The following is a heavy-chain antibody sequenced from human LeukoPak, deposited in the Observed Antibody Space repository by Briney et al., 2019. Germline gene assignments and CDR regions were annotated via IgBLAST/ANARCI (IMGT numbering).Heavy chain of an antibody. D-gene: IGHD6-13*01. CDR2: IYLDDDK. J-gene: IGHJ4*02. V-gene: IGHV2-5*02. CDR1: GFSLATNGVG. Sequence: KESGPTLVKPTETLTLTCTFSGFSLATNGVGVGWIRQPPGKALEWLTLIYLDDDKRYNPSLRSRLIVIKDVSKSQVVLTLTNVDPVDTATYYYAHRLTGYSSNWYHGYFDYWGQGTLVTVSS. CDR3: AHRLTGYSSNWYHGYFDY.